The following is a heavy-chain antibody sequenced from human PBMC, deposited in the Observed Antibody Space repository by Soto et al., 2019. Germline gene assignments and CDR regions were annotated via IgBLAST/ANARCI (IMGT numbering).Heavy chain of an antibody. J-gene: IGHJ5*02. Sequence: QVQLQESGPGLVKPSQTLSLTCSVSGGAISGSNYYLNWIRQHPGRGLEWIGYSFSNGVPYYIPSGDSRVTISVDTSKNQLSLRLSSVTAADAAVYYCARSLWVGELLNYFDAWGQGTLVTVSS. CDR1: GGAISGSNYY. D-gene: IGHD3-10*01. V-gene: IGHV4-31*03. CDR2: SFSNGVP. CDR3: ARSLWVGELLNYFDA.